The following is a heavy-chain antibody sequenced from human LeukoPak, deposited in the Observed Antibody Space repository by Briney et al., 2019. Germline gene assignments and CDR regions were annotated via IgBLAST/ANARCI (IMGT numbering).Heavy chain of an antibody. D-gene: IGHD6-13*01. J-gene: IGHJ6*02. CDR3: ARGLAAAGPGYYGMDV. Sequence: ASVKVSCKASGGPFSSYAISWVRQAPGQGLEWMARTIPILGIANYAQKFQGRVTITADKSTSTAYMELSSLRSEDTAVYYCARGLAAAGPGYYGMDVWGQGTTVTVSS. CDR1: GGPFSSYA. V-gene: IGHV1-69*04. CDR2: TIPILGIA.